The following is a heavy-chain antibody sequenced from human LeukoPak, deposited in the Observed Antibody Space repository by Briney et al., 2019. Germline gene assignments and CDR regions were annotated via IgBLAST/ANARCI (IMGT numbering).Heavy chain of an antibody. CDR3: ARGASSSWPTYYFDY. CDR1: GGSISSSSYY. D-gene: IGHD6-13*01. V-gene: IGHV4-39*01. Sequence: SETLSLTCTVSGGSISSSSYYWGWIRQPPGKGLEWIGNIYYSGSTYYNPSLKSRVTISLDTSKNQFSLKLSSETAADTAVYYCARGASSSWPTYYFDYWGQGTLVTVSS. CDR2: IYYSGST. J-gene: IGHJ4*02.